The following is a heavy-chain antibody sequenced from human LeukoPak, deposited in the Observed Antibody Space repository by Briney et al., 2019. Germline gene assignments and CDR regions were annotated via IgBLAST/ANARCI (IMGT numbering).Heavy chain of an antibody. CDR2: VSDSGTST. Sequence: GGSLRLSCEVSGFTFSDYAMTWVRQALGKGLEWVSSVSDSGTSTYYADSVKGRFTISRDNSKNTLYLQMSTLRAEDTAVYFCAKPYSSGWSPYYHCYMDVWGTGTTVTVSS. J-gene: IGHJ6*03. CDR1: GFTFSDYA. D-gene: IGHD6-19*01. V-gene: IGHV3-23*01. CDR3: AKPYSSGWSPYYHCYMDV.